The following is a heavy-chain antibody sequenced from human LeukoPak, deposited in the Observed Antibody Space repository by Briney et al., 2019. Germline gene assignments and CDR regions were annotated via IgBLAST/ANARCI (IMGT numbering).Heavy chain of an antibody. V-gene: IGHV1-24*01. CDR2: FDPEDGET. D-gene: IGHD6-13*01. CDR1: GYTLTELS. CDR3: ATALYSSSWYDGIDWFDP. J-gene: IGHJ5*02. Sequence: ASVKVSCKVSGYTLTELSMHWVRQAPGKGLEWMGGFDPEDGETIYAQNFQGRVTMTEDTSTDTAYMELSSLRSEDTAVYYCATALYSSSWYDGIDWFDPWGQGTLVIVSS.